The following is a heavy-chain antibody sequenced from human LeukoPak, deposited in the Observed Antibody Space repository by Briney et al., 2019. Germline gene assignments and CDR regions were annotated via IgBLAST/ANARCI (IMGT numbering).Heavy chain of an antibody. CDR1: GDSVSSNSTA. CDR2: TYYRSKWYN. Sequence: SQTLSLTCAISGDSVSSNSTACNWIRQSPSRGLEWLGRTYYRSKWYNDYAVSVKSRITINPDTSKDQFSLQLNSVTPEDTAVYYCARGGQGDGYSADEAFDFWGQGTMVTVSS. CDR3: ARGGQGDGYSADEAFDF. D-gene: IGHD5-24*01. V-gene: IGHV6-1*01. J-gene: IGHJ3*01.